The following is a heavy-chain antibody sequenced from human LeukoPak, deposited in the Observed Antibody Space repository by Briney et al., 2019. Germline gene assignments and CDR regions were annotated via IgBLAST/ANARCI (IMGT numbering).Heavy chain of an antibody. D-gene: IGHD1-1*01. J-gene: IGHJ6*03. CDR2: ISAYNDNT. CDR3: ARGRYNWNDGYFYYYMDV. Sequence: ASVKVSCKASGYIFITYGISWVRQAPGLGLEWMGWISAYNDNTNYAQKFQGRVTMTTDTSTSTVYMELSSLRSEDTAVYYCARGRYNWNDGYFYYYMDVWGKGTTVTVSS. CDR1: GYIFITYG. V-gene: IGHV1-18*01.